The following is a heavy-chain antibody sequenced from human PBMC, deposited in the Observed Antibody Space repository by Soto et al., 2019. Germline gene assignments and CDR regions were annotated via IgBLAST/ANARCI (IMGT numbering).Heavy chain of an antibody. V-gene: IGHV3-53*01. J-gene: IGHJ1*01. Sequence: EVQLVESGGGLIQPGGSRRLSCAASGFTVSSNYMSWVRQAPGKGLEWVSVIDSGGSTYYADSVKGRFTISRDNSKNTLYLQMNSLRAEDTAVYYCARDRVESGYPEYFQHWGQGTLVTVSS. CDR3: ARDRVESGYPEYFQH. D-gene: IGHD3-22*01. CDR2: IDSGGST. CDR1: GFTVSSNY.